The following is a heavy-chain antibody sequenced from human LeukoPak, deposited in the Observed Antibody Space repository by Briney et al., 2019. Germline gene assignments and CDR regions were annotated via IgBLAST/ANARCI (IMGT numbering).Heavy chain of an antibody. J-gene: IGHJ2*01. Sequence: SETLSLTCTVSGGSISSSSYYWSWIRPPPGKGLEWIGESNHSGSTNYNPSLKSRVTISVDTSKNQFSLKLSSVTAADTAVYYCARAGSDYYDRRGYFDLWGRGTLVTVSS. V-gene: IGHV4-39*07. CDR2: SNHSGST. D-gene: IGHD3-22*01. CDR3: ARAGSDYYDRRGYFDL. CDR1: GGSISSSSYY.